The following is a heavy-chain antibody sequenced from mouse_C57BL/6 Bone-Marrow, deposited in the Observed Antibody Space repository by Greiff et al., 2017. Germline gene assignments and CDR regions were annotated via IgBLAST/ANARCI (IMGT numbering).Heavy chain of an antibody. CDR2: INPSTGGT. Sequence: EVQRVESGPELVKPGASVKISCKASGYSFTGYYMNWVKQSPEKSLEWIGEINPSTGGTTYNQKFKAKATLTVDKSSSTAYMQLKSLTSEDSAVYYCARTGHFDYWGQGTTLTVSS. CDR3: ARTGHFDY. J-gene: IGHJ2*01. D-gene: IGHD4-1*01. CDR1: GYSFTGYY. V-gene: IGHV1-42*01.